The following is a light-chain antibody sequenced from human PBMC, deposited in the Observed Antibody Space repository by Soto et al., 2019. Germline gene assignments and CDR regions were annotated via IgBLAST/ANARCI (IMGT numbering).Light chain of an antibody. J-gene: IGKJ1*01. CDR3: QQYNNWPLK. CDR1: QGVSSN. CDR2: GAS. V-gene: IGKV3-15*01. Sequence: EIVMTQSPATLSVSPGERATLSCRASQGVSSNLAWYQQKPGQAPRLLIYGASTRATGIPARFSGSGSGTEFTLTISSLQSEDFAVYYCQQYNNWPLKFGQGTKVEIK.